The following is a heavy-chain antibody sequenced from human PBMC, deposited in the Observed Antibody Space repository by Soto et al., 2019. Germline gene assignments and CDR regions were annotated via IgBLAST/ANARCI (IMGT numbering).Heavy chain of an antibody. CDR1: GFTFSNAW. D-gene: IGHD2-8*01. CDR3: TTWVDARGYYYYYMDV. CDR2: IKSKTDGGTT. Sequence: GGSLRLSCAASGFTFSNAWMSWVRQAPGKGLEWVGRIKSKTDGGTTDYAAPVKGRFTISRDDSKNTLYLQMNSLKTEDTAVYYCTTWVDARGYYYYYMDVWGKGTTVTVSS. J-gene: IGHJ6*03. V-gene: IGHV3-15*01.